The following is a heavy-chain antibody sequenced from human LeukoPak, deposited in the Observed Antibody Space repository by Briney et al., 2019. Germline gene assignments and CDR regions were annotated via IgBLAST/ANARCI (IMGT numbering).Heavy chain of an antibody. CDR3: ARDLGMGNDAFDI. Sequence: GASVKVSCKASGYTFTSYDINWVRQATGQGLEWMGWINPNSGGTNYAQKFQGRVTMTRDTSISTAYMELSRLRSDDTAVYYCARDLGMGNDAFDIWGQGTMVTVSS. D-gene: IGHD3-16*01. V-gene: IGHV1-2*02. CDR1: GYTFTSYD. J-gene: IGHJ3*02. CDR2: INPNSGGT.